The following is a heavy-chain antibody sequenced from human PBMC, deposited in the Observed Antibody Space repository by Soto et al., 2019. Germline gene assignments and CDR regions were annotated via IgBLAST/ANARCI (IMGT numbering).Heavy chain of an antibody. CDR2: IKSKTDGGTT. V-gene: IGHV3-15*07. J-gene: IGHJ6*02. CDR1: GFTFSNAW. Sequence: GGSLRLSCAASGFTFSNAWTNWVRQAPGKGLEWVGRIKSKTDGGTTDYAAPVKGRFTISRDDSKNTLYLQMNSLKTEDTAVYYCTTQGPPNYYGSGSYYNLFRRYYYYGMDVWGQGTTVTVSS. CDR3: TTQGPPNYYGSGSYYNLFRRYYYYGMDV. D-gene: IGHD3-10*01.